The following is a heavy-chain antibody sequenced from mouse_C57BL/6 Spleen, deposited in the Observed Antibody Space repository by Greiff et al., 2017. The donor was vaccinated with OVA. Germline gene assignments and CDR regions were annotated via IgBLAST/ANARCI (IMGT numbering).Heavy chain of an antibody. CDR3: ARSPITTVAHYYAMDY. J-gene: IGHJ4*01. Sequence: VKLMEPGAELVKPGASVKISCKASGYTFTDYYINWVKQRPGQGLEWIGKIGPGSGSTYYNEKFKGKATLTADKSSSTAYMQLSSLTSEDSAVYFCARSPITTVAHYYAMDYWGQGTSVTVSS. CDR2: IGPGSGST. CDR1: GYTFTDYY. D-gene: IGHD1-1*01. V-gene: IGHV1-77*01.